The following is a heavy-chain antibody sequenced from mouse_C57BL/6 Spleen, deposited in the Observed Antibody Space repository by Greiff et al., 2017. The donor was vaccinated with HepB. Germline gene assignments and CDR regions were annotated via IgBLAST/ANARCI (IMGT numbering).Heavy chain of an antibody. V-gene: IGHV1-42*01. CDR3: AIDYYGTN. CDR2: INPSTGGT. J-gene: IGHJ2*01. D-gene: IGHD1-1*01. Sequence: EVQLQQSGPELVKPGASVKISCKASGYSFTGYYMNWVKQSPEKSLEWIGEINPSTGGTTYNQKFKAKATLTVDKSSSTAYMQLKSLTSEDSAVYYCAIDYYGTNWGQGTTLTVSS. CDR1: GYSFTGYY.